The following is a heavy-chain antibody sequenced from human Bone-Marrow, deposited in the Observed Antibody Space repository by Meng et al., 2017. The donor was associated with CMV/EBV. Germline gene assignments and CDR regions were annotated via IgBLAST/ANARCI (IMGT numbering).Heavy chain of an antibody. V-gene: IGHV3-21*01. J-gene: IGHJ2*01. Sequence: GGSLRLSCAASGFTFSSYSMNWVRQAPGKGLEWVSSISSSSSYIYYADSVKGRFTISRDNSKNTLYLQMNSLRAEDTAVYYCANQGGDGEEDWYCDLWGRGTLVTVSS. D-gene: IGHD2-21*01. CDR2: ISSSSSYI. CDR3: ANQGGDGEEDWYCDL. CDR1: GFTFSSYS.